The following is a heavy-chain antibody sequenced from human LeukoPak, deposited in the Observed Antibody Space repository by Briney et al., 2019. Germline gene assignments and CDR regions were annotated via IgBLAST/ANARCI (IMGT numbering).Heavy chain of an antibody. D-gene: IGHD2-21*02. CDR1: GFTFSNYW. CDR2: IKPDGSEK. CDR3: TRDFGSIVVVSAIVD. J-gene: IGHJ4*02. V-gene: IGHV3-7*01. Sequence: GGSLRLSCAASGFTFSNYWMSWVRQAPGKGLEWVANIKPDGSEKYYVDSVKGRFTISRDNAKNSLYLQMNSLRAEDTAIYYCTRDFGSIVVVSAIVDWGQGTLVTVSS.